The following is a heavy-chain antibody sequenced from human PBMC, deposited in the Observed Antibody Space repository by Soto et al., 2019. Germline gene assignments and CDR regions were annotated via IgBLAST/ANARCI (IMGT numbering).Heavy chain of an antibody. Sequence: GGSLRLSCAASGFTFSSYAMSWVRQAPGKGLEWVSAISGSGGSTYYADSVKGRFTISRDNSKNTLYLQMNSLRAEDTAVYYCAKDLQYVDTAMVTGNDYWGQGTLVTVSS. D-gene: IGHD5-18*01. CDR3: AKDLQYVDTAMVTGNDY. V-gene: IGHV3-23*01. CDR1: GFTFSSYA. CDR2: ISGSGGST. J-gene: IGHJ4*02.